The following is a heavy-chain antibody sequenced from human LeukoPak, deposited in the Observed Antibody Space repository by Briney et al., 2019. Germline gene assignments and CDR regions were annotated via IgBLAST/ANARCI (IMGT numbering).Heavy chain of an antibody. J-gene: IGHJ4*02. D-gene: IGHD6-13*01. CDR1: GLTVGFKC. Sequence: GGSLRLSCAASGLTVGFKCMSWVRQAPGKGLEWVSIIYSGGSSYYADSVKGRFTVSRDTSKNTLYLQMNSLRAEDTAVYYCAKVGYSSSWYRSGYFDYWGQGTLVTVSS. CDR3: AKVGYSSSWYRSGYFDY. V-gene: IGHV3-66*01. CDR2: IYSGGSS.